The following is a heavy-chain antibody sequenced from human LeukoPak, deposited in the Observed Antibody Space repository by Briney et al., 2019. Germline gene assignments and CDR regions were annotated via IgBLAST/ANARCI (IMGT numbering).Heavy chain of an antibody. Sequence: GALRLSCAASGFTFSSYSMNWVRQAPGKGLEWVSSISSSSSYIYYADSVKGRFTISRDNAKNSLYLQMNSLRAEDTAVYYCARELTARNSYNNWGQGTLVTVSS. V-gene: IGHV3-21*01. CDR3: ARELTARNSYNN. CDR1: GFTFSSYS. D-gene: IGHD2-21*02. J-gene: IGHJ4*02. CDR2: ISSSSSYI.